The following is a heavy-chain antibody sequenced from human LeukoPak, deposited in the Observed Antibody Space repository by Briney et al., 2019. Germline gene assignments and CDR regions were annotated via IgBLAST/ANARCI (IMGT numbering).Heavy chain of an antibody. CDR2: ISGSGGST. J-gene: IGHJ3*02. Sequence: QPGGSLRLSCAASGFTFSSYAMSWVRQAPGKGLEWVSAISGSGGSTYYADSVKGRFTISRDNSKNTLYLQMNSLRAEDTAVYYCAKVGEVPYYYGSGSPGAFDIWGQGTMVTVSS. CDR1: GFTFSSYA. V-gene: IGHV3-23*01. D-gene: IGHD3-10*01. CDR3: AKVGEVPYYYGSGSPGAFDI.